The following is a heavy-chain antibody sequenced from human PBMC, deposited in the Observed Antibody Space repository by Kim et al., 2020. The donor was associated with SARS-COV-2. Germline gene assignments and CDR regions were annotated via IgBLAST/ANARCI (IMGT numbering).Heavy chain of an antibody. CDR1: GYTLTELS. CDR3: ATVMGSGSRNLNWFDP. CDR2: FDPEDGET. Sequence: ASVKVSCKVSGYTLTELSMHWVRQAPGKGLEWMGGFDPEDGETIYAQKFQGRVTMTEDTSTDTAYMELSSLRSEDTAVYYCATVMGSGSRNLNWFDPWGQGTLVTVSS. V-gene: IGHV1-24*01. D-gene: IGHD3-10*01. J-gene: IGHJ5*02.